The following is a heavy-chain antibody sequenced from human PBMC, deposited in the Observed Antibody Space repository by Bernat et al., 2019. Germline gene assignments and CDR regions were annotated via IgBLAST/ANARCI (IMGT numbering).Heavy chain of an antibody. CDR3: ARSPLEIVEENYFDY. J-gene: IGHJ4*02. CDR1: GGSISSGDYY. V-gene: IGHV4-30-4*01. D-gene: IGHD3-22*01. Sequence: QVQLQESGPGLVKPSQTLSLTCTVSGGSISSGDYYWSWIRQPPGKGLEWIGYIYYSGSTYYNPSLTSRVTISVDTSKNQFALKLSSVTAADTAVYYCARSPLEIVEENYFDYWGQGTLVTVSS. CDR2: IYYSGST.